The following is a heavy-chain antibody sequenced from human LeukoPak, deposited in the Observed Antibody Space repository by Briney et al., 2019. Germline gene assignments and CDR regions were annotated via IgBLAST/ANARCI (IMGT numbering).Heavy chain of an antibody. CDR1: GGSFSGYY. CDR3: ARKGSVLLWFGELSRGSLWFDP. D-gene: IGHD3-10*01. Sequence: SETLSLTCAVYGGSFSGYYWSWIRQPPGKGLEWIGEINHSGSTNYNPSLKSRVPISVDTSKNQFSLKLSSVTAADTAVYYCARKGSVLLWFGELSRGSLWFDPWGQGTLVTVSS. CDR2: INHSGST. J-gene: IGHJ5*02. V-gene: IGHV4-34*01.